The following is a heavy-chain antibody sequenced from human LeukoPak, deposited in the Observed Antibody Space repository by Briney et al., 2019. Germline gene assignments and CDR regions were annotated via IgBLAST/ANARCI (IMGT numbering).Heavy chain of an antibody. D-gene: IGHD1-26*01. CDR2: INAGNGNT. J-gene: IGHJ6*02. Sequence: ASVKVSCKASGYTFTSYAMHWVRQAPGQRLEWMGWINAGNGNTKYSQKFQGRVTITRDTSASTAYMGLSSLRSEDTAVYYCARDWDTGIVGATEIRNYYGMDVWGQGTTVTVSS. V-gene: IGHV1-3*01. CDR3: ARDWDTGIVGATEIRNYYGMDV. CDR1: GYTFTSYA.